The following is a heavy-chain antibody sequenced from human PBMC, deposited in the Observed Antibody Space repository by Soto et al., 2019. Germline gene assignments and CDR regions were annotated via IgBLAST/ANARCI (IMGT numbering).Heavy chain of an antibody. Sequence: EVQLLESGGGLVQPGGSLRLSCAASGFTFSSYAMNWVRQAPGKGLQWVSVISGSGDSTYYADSVKGRFTISRDNSKISLYLQMNSLRAEDTAVYYCARRNSGWYFDLWGRGTLVTVSS. CDR1: GFTFSSYA. CDR3: ARRNSGWYFDL. D-gene: IGHD4-4*01. J-gene: IGHJ2*01. CDR2: ISGSGDST. V-gene: IGHV3-23*01.